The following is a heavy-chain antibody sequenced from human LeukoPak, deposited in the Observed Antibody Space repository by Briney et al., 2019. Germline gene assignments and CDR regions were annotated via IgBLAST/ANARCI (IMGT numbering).Heavy chain of an antibody. V-gene: IGHV3-23*01. CDR2: ISGSGGST. J-gene: IGHJ6*02. CDR1: GFTFSSYA. Sequence: GGSLRLSCAASGFTFSSYAMSWVRQAPGKGLEWVSAISGSGGSTYYADSVKGRFTISRDNSKNTLYLQMNSLRAEDTAVYYFANMLIAAYGMDVWGQGTTVTVSS. CDR3: ANMLIAAYGMDV. D-gene: IGHD3-16*01.